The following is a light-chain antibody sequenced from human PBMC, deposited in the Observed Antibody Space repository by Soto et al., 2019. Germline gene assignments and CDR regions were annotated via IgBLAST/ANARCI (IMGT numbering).Light chain of an antibody. CDR1: INDVGGYNY. Sequence: QSALTQPPSASGSPGQSVTISCAGTINDVGGYNYVSWYQQHPGKVPQLMIYQVTKRPSGVPDRFSASKSDTTASLTISWLQAEEEGDYYCMSYAGGNRFVFGTGTKVTVL. CDR2: QVT. V-gene: IGLV2-8*01. J-gene: IGLJ1*01. CDR3: MSYAGGNRFV.